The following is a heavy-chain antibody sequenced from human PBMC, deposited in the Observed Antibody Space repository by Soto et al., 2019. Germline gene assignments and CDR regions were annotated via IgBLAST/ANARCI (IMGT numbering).Heavy chain of an antibody. Sequence: EVQLVESGGGLVQPGGSLRLSCAASGFIFSTSWMTWVRQAPGKGLEWVANIKDDGSEIYYVASVRGRFTISRDNARSTLYRQMNNLRAEDTAHYYCVRDHDLYVRHFRNWGQGTLVTVSS. D-gene: IGHD1-1*01. J-gene: IGHJ1*01. CDR2: IKDDGSEI. CDR1: GFIFSTSW. V-gene: IGHV3-7*01. CDR3: VRDHDLYVRHFRN.